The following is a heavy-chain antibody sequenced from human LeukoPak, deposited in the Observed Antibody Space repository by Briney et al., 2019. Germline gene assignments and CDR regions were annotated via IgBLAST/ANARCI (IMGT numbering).Heavy chain of an antibody. D-gene: IGHD3-10*01. CDR3: ARVIIENAFDI. V-gene: IGHV4-30-4*08. CDR1: GGSISSGDYY. Sequence: SQTLSLTCTVSGGSISSGDYYWSWIRQPPGKGLEWIGYIYYSGSTYYNPSLKSRFTISVDTSKNQLSLKLSSVTAADTAVYYCARVIIENAFDIWGQGTMVTVSS. J-gene: IGHJ3*02. CDR2: IYYSGST.